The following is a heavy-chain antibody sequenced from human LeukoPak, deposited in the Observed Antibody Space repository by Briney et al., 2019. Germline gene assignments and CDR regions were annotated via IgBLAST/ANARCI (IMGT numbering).Heavy chain of an antibody. CDR3: ARATARKYFDY. V-gene: IGHV3-21*01. CDR2: ISSSSSYI. D-gene: IGHD5-18*01. CDR1: GFTFSSYS. J-gene: IGHJ4*02. Sequence: GGSLRLSCAASGFTFSSYSMNWVRQAPGKGLEWVSSISSSSSYIYYADSVKGRFTISRDNAKNSLYLQMNSLRAEDTAVYYCARATARKYFDYWGQRTLVTVSS.